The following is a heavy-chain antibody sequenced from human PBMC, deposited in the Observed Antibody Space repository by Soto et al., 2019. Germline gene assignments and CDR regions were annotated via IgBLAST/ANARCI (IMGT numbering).Heavy chain of an antibody. CDR2: IVVGSGNT. D-gene: IGHD6-6*01. CDR3: AAALPIRSSSLIYYYYMDV. Sequence: VTVSCRASGLTFPSFAMQWFRQARGQRLEWIGWIVVGSGNTNYAQKLQERVTITIDMSTSTAYMELSSLRSEDTAVYYCAAALPIRSSSLIYYYYMDVWGKGTTVTVSS. CDR1: GLTFPSFA. V-gene: IGHV1-58*02. J-gene: IGHJ6*03.